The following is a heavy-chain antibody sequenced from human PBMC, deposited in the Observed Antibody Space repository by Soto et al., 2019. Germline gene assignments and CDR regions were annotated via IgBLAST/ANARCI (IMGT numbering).Heavy chain of an antibody. CDR1: RFTFSSYA. CDR3: AKRRGAGGHFDY. D-gene: IGHD2-15*01. J-gene: IGHJ4*02. V-gene: IGHV3-23*01. Sequence: DVQLLESGGGLVQPEGSLRLSCAASRFTFSSYAMGWVRQGPGKGLEWVAVVSIGGSTHYADSVRGRFTISRDNSKNTLSLLMNSLTAEDTAVYFCAKRRGAGGHFDYWGQGALVTVSS. CDR2: VSIGGST.